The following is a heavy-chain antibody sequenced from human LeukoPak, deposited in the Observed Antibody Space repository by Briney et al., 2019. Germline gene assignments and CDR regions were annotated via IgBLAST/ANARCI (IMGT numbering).Heavy chain of an antibody. CDR3: ARGGSIGAFDI. CDR2: IYHSGST. J-gene: IGHJ3*02. D-gene: IGHD3-16*01. V-gene: IGHV4-30-2*01. CDR1: GGSISSGGYY. Sequence: SQTLSLTCTVSGGSISSGGYYWSWIRQPPGKGLEWIGYIYHSGSTYYNPSLKSRVTISVDRSKNQFSLKLSSVTAADTAVYYCARGGSIGAFDIWGQGTMVTVSS.